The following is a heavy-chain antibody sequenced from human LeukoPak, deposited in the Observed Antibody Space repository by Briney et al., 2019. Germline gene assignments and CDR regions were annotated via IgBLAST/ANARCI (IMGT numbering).Heavy chain of an antibody. CDR2: IIPILGIA. CDR1: GYTFTSYD. J-gene: IGHJ4*02. D-gene: IGHD3-10*01. Sequence: GASVKVSCKASGYTFTSYDINWVRQAPGQGLEWMGRIIPILGIANYAQKFQGRVTITADKSTSTAYMELSSLRSEDTAVYYCARGGLLWFGELLDYWGQGTLVTVSS. V-gene: IGHV1-69*04. CDR3: ARGGLLWFGELLDY.